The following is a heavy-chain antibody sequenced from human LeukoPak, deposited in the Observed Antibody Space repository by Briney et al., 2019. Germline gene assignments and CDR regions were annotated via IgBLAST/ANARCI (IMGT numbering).Heavy chain of an antibody. D-gene: IGHD2-15*01. V-gene: IGHV1-69*05. CDR2: IIPIFGTA. J-gene: IGHJ4*02. CDR3: ARGYSRYCSGGSCPRALDY. Sequence: GSSVKVSCKASGGTFSSYAISWVRQAPGQGLEWIGGIIPIFGTANYAQKFQGRVTITTDESTSTAYMELSSLRSEDTAVYYCARGYSRYCSGGSCPRALDYWGQGTLVTVSS. CDR1: GGTFSSYA.